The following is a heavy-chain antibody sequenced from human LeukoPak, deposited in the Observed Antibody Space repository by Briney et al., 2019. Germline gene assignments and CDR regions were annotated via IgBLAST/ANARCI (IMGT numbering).Heavy chain of an antibody. V-gene: IGHV4-39*01. J-gene: IGHJ3*01. Sequence: PSETLSLTCAVSGGSISSTSYYWAWIRQPPGKGLEWIGTIYYSGSTYHNPSLKSRGTLSVDTSRNQFSLRLSSVDAADTAVYYCAKAGVRYFDSSGLYAFDFWGQGTTVTVSS. CDR2: IYYSGST. D-gene: IGHD3-22*01. CDR3: AKAGVRYFDSSGLYAFDF. CDR1: GGSISSTSYY.